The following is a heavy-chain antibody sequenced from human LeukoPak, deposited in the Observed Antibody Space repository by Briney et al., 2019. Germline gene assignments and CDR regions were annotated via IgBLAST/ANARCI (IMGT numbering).Heavy chain of an antibody. CDR3: ARAGNAFDI. CDR2: IWYDGSDK. Sequence: GGSLRLSCAASGFTFSSFGMHWVRQAPGKGLEWVAVIWYDGSDKYYTDSVKGRFTISRDYSKNTLYLQMNSLRADDTAVYYCARAGNAFDIWGQGTMVTVSS. CDR1: GFTFSSFG. J-gene: IGHJ3*02. V-gene: IGHV3-33*01. D-gene: IGHD6-13*01.